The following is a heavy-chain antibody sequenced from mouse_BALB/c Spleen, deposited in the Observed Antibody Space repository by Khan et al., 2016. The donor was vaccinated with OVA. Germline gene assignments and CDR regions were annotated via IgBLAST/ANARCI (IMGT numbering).Heavy chain of an antibody. Sequence: VQLVESGPGLVAPSQNLSITCTVSGFSLTDYGVSWIRQPPGKGLEWLGVIWGGGTTYYNSALKSRLSIRKDNSKSQVFLKMNSLQTDDTAMYYCAKGLWYYYFALDYWGQGTSVTVSS. CDR1: GFSLTDYG. D-gene: IGHD2-1*01. J-gene: IGHJ4*01. V-gene: IGHV2-6-5*01. CDR3: AKGLWYYYFALDY. CDR2: IWGGGTT.